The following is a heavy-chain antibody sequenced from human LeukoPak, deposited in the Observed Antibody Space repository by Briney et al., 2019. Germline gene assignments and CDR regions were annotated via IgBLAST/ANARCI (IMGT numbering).Heavy chain of an antibody. V-gene: IGHV3-23*01. CDR2: ISGGGGST. J-gene: IGHJ4*02. CDR1: GFTFSTYA. Sequence: GGSLRLSCEASGFTFSTYAMGWVRQFPGKGLEWVSAISGGGGSTYYADSVKGRFTISRDNSKNTLHLQVNSLRADDTAVYYCAKGPLIEVAGTTWDYWGQGALVTASS. CDR3: AKGPLIEVAGTTWDY. D-gene: IGHD6-19*01.